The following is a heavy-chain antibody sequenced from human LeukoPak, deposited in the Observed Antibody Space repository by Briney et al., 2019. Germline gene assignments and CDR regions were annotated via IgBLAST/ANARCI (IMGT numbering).Heavy chain of an antibody. D-gene: IGHD3-22*01. CDR3: AKGLYYNSSPTRFDP. CDR1: GFTFSSYG. V-gene: IGHV3-30*18. Sequence: GGSLRLSCAASGFTFSSYGMHWVRQAPGKGLEWVAVISYDGSNKYYADSVKGRFTISRDNSKNTLYLQMNSLRAEDTAVYYCAKGLYYNSSPTRFDPWGQGTLVTVSS. CDR2: ISYDGSNK. J-gene: IGHJ5*02.